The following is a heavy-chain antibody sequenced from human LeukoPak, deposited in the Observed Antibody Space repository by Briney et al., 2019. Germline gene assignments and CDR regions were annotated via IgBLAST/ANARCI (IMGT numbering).Heavy chain of an antibody. CDR1: GYTFTSYD. J-gene: IGHJ4*02. D-gene: IGHD3-3*01. V-gene: IGHV1-8*01. CDR3: ARGGGDYDFWSGYYYFDY. Sequence: EASVKVSCKASGYTFTSYDINWVRQATGQGLEWMGWMNPNSGNTGYAQKFQGRVTMTRNTSICTAYMELSSLRSEDTAVYYCARGGGDYDFWSGYYYFDYWGQGTLVTVSS. CDR2: MNPNSGNT.